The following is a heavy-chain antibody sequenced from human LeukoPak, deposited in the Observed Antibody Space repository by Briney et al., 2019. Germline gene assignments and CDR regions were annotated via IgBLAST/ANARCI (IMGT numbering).Heavy chain of an antibody. CDR1: GYSITSGYY. J-gene: IGHJ4*02. CDR2: IYYSGTT. Sequence: SETLSVTCTVSGYSITSGYYWGWIRQPPGKGLEWIGSIYYSGTTYNNPSLKSRVTISVDTSKNQFSLKLSSVTAADTAVYYCARVGDYECFDYWGQGTLVTVSS. V-gene: IGHV4-38-2*02. D-gene: IGHD4-17*01. CDR3: ARVGDYECFDY.